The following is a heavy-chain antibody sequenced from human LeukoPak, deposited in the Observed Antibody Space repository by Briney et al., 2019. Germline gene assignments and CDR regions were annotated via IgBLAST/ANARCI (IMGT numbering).Heavy chain of an antibody. Sequence: ASVKVSCKASGYTFTSYAMNWVRQAPGQGLEWMGWINTNTGNPTYAQGFTGRFVFSLDTSVSTAYLQISSLKAEDTAVYYCAKGGVGSGSLNYYYYYMDVWGKGTTVTVSS. V-gene: IGHV7-4-1*02. J-gene: IGHJ6*03. CDR1: GYTFTSYA. D-gene: IGHD3-10*01. CDR3: AKGGVGSGSLNYYYYYMDV. CDR2: INTNTGNP.